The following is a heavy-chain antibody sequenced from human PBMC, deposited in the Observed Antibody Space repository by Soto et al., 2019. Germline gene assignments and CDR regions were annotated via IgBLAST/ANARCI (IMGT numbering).Heavy chain of an antibody. CDR1: GFTFSNAW. CDR3: TRLRKVAESRFFDF. D-gene: IGHD2-15*01. CDR2: TKSKGDGGTT. V-gene: IGHV3-15*07. Sequence: PGGSLRLSCAASGFTFSNAWMNWVRQAPGKGLEWVGRTKSKGDGGTTDYAAPVKGRFTISRDDSENTLFLQLNSLKTEDTAVYFCTRLRKVAESRFFDFWGLGDLVTV. J-gene: IGHJ4*02.